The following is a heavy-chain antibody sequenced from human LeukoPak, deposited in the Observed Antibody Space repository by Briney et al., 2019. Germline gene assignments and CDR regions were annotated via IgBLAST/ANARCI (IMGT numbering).Heavy chain of an antibody. Sequence: GGSLRLSCAAXGXTFISYAMSGFRRAPGKGLGGVSAIIGSGGSTYYADSVKGRFTIARDNCKNTLYLQMNSLRAEDTAVYYCAKDQWLLWGQGTLVTVSS. CDR1: GXTFISYA. J-gene: IGHJ4*02. CDR2: IIGSGGST. CDR3: AKDQWLL. D-gene: IGHD5-12*01. V-gene: IGHV3-23*01.